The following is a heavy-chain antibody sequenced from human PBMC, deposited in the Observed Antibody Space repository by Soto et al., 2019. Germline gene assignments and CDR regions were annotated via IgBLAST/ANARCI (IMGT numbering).Heavy chain of an antibody. D-gene: IGHD4-17*01. Sequence: EVQLVESGGGLVQPGGSLRLSCAASGFTFSSYSMNWVRQAPGKGLEWVSYISSSSSTIYYADSVKGRFTISRDNAKNSLYLQMKSLRAEDTAVYYCARDLGMTTVTKSNYWGQGTLVTVSS. J-gene: IGHJ4*02. CDR3: ARDLGMTTVTKSNY. CDR2: ISSSSSTI. V-gene: IGHV3-48*01. CDR1: GFTFSSYS.